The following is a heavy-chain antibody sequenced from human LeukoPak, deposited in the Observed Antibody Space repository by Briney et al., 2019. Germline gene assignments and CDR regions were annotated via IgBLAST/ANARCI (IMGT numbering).Heavy chain of an antibody. CDR1: GYTFTSYG. D-gene: IGHD1-26*01. J-gene: IGHJ5*02. V-gene: IGHV1-8*02. CDR2: MNPNSGNT. Sequence: ASVKVSCKASGYTFTSYGISWVRQAPGQGLEWMGWMNPNSGNTGYAQKFQGRVTMTRNTSISTAYMELSSLRSEDTAVYYCARGGSFQNWFDPWGQGTLVTVSS. CDR3: ARGGSFQNWFDP.